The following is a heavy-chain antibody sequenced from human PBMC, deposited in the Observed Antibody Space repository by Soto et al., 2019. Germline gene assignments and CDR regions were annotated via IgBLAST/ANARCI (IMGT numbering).Heavy chain of an antibody. J-gene: IGHJ4*02. CDR2: IYSGGRT. V-gene: IGHV3-66*01. CDR1: GFTVSSKY. CDR3: ASSATTLFDY. Sequence: GGSLRLSCAASGFTVSSKYMSWVRQAPGKGLEWVSLIYSGGRTYYADPVKGRFTISRDNSKNTLYLQMNSLRAEDTAVYYCASSATTLFDYWGQGTLVTVSS. D-gene: IGHD4-17*01.